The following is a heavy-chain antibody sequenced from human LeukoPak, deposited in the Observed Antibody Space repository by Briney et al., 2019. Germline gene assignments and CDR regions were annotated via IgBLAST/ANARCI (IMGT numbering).Heavy chain of an antibody. J-gene: IGHJ6*02. CDR3: ARGMIVEHRYYYYGMDV. D-gene: IGHD3-22*01. V-gene: IGHV1-69*13. CDR1: GGTFSSYA. Sequence: ASVKVSCKVSGGTFSSYAISWVRQAPGQGLEWMGGIIPTFGTANYAQKFQGRVTITADESTSTAYMELSSLRSEDTAVYYCARGMIVEHRYYYYGMDVWGQGTTVTVSS. CDR2: IIPTFGTA.